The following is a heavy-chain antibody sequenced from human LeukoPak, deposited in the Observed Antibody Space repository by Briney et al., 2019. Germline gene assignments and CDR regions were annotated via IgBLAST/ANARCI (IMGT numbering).Heavy chain of an antibody. CDR2: IKQDGSEK. Sequence: PGGSLRLSCAASGFTFSSYWMSWVRQAPGKGLEWVANIKQDGSEKYYVDSVKGRFTISRDNAKNSLYLQMNSLRAEDTAVYYCAREGKLTIFGVVFDYWGQGTLVTVSS. CDR1: GFTFSSYW. V-gene: IGHV3-7*01. J-gene: IGHJ4*02. CDR3: AREGKLTIFGVVFDY. D-gene: IGHD3-3*01.